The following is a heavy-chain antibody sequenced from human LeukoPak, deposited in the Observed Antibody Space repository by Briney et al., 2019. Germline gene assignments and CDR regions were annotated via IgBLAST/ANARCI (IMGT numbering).Heavy chain of an antibody. J-gene: IGHJ4*02. CDR3: ARGSAAHYYFDY. Sequence: GGSLRLSCTVSGFTVSSNSMSWVRQAPGKGLEWVSFIYSDNTHYSDSVKGRFTISRDNSKNTLYLQMNSLRAEDTAVYYCARGSAAHYYFDYWGQGTLVTVSS. V-gene: IGHV3-53*01. CDR1: GFTVSSNS. CDR2: IYSDNT. D-gene: IGHD6-6*01.